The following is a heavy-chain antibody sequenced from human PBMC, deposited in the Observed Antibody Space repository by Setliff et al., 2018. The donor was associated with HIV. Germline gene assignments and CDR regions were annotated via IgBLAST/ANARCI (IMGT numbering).Heavy chain of an antibody. CDR2: IDEHGEKR. Sequence: GGSLRLSCAASGFDFSGFWMSWARQAPGKGLEWVANIDEHGEKRYYVGSLKGRFTISRDNAKNSLYLQMNTLRAEDTAVYFCVTLLYDSSGFQEYFDCWGRGTLVTVSS. CDR1: GFDFSGFW. J-gene: IGHJ4*02. V-gene: IGHV3-7*03. CDR3: VTLLYDSSGFQEYFDC. D-gene: IGHD3-22*01.